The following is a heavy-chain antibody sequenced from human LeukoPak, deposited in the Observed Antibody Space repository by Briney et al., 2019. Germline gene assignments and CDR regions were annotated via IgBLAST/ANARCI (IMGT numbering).Heavy chain of an antibody. V-gene: IGHV4-59*08. Sequence: PSETLSLTCTVSGXSISGYYGSWIPQSPGKGLECIGYIYYSGSTNYNPSLKSRVTLSVDTSKNQFSLKLTSVTTADTAVYYCARHLKAFDFWGQGTLVTVSS. CDR3: ARHLKAFDF. CDR1: GXSISGYY. CDR2: IYYSGST. J-gene: IGHJ3*01.